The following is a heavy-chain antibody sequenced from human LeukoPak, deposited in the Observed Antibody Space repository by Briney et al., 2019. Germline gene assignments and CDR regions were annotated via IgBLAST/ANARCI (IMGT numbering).Heavy chain of an antibody. V-gene: IGHV1-2*02. Sequence: ASVKVSCKASGYTFTGYYMHWVRQAPGQGLEWMGWINPNSGGTNYAQKFQGRVTMTRDTSISTAYMELSRLRSDDTAVYYCARGDMVRGVNYYYYYGMDVWGQGTTVTVSS. D-gene: IGHD3-10*01. CDR2: INPNSGGT. CDR1: GYTFTGYY. CDR3: ARGDMVRGVNYYYYYGMDV. J-gene: IGHJ6*02.